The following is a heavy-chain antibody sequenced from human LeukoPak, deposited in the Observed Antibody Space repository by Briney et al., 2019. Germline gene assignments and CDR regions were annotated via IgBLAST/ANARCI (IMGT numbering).Heavy chain of an antibody. CDR2: IHYSGRP. CDR1: GGSISGHY. V-gene: IGHV4-59*11. D-gene: IGHD3-16*01. Sequence: SETLSLTCTVSGGSISGHYWTWIRQPPGKGLEWIGQIHYSGRPDYNPSLKSRVTISVDTSKNQLSLKVTSVTGADTAVYYCARFGVDYDMDVRGQGTTVTVSS. J-gene: IGHJ6*02. CDR3: ARFGVDYDMDV.